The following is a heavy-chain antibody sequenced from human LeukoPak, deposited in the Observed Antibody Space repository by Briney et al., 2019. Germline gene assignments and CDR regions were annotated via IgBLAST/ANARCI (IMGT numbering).Heavy chain of an antibody. V-gene: IGHV3-21*01. CDR2: ISSSSSYI. CDR1: GFTFSSYS. D-gene: IGHD2-2*01. CDR3: ARDRAPYCSSTSCYPVPSTYMDV. J-gene: IGHJ6*03. Sequence: PGGSLRLSCAASGFTFSSYSMNWVRQAPGKGLEWVSSISSSSSYIYYADSVKGRFTISRDNAKNSLYLQMNSLRAEDTAVYYCARDRAPYCSSTSCYPVPSTYMDVWGKGTTVTVSS.